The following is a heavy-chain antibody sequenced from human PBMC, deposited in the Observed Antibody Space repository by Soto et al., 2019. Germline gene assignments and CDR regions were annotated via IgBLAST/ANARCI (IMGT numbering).Heavy chain of an antibody. V-gene: IGHV1-18*01. Sequence: GASVKVSCKTSGYTFSNYGINWVRQAPGQGLEWMGWISAYNGNTNFAQKLQGRVSLTTDTSTTTAYMELRSLTSDDTAVYYCARVLVPGYPGYSDFWGPGTLVTVSS. CDR1: GYTFSNYG. CDR3: ARVLVPGYPGYSDF. CDR2: ISAYNGNT. J-gene: IGHJ4*02. D-gene: IGHD2-2*03.